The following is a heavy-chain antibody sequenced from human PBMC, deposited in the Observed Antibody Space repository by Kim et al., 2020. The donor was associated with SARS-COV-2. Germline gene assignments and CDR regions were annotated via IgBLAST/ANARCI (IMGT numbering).Heavy chain of an antibody. Sequence: GRSLRLSCAASGFTFSNYAMSWVRQAPGKGLEWVSTISGSDGSTYYADSVRGRFTISRDNSKNTLYLQMNSLRAEDTAVYYCAKKFHYGSGSYLYYFDYWGQGTLVTVSS. J-gene: IGHJ4*02. V-gene: IGHV3-23*01. CDR1: GFTFSNYA. CDR2: ISGSDGST. D-gene: IGHD3-10*01. CDR3: AKKFHYGSGSYLYYFDY.